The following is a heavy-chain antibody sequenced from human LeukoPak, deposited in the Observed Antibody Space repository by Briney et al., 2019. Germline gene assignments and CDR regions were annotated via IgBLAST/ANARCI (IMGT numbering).Heavy chain of an antibody. J-gene: IGHJ4*02. V-gene: IGHV4-61*01. CDR2: IYYSGST. CDR3: ARDSRGRKPTTDDY. D-gene: IGHD1-26*01. Sequence: SETLSLTCTVSGGSVSSGIYYWSWIRQPPGKGLEWIGYIYYSGSTNYNPSLKSRVTISVDTSKNQFSLKLSSVTAADTAVYYCARDSRGRKPTTDDYWGQGTLVTVSS. CDR1: GGSVSSGIYY.